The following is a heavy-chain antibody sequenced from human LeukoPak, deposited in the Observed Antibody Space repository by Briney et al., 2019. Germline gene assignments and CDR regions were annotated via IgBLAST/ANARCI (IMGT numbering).Heavy chain of an antibody. CDR2: FDPEDGET. CDR1: GYTLTELS. J-gene: IGHJ4*02. CDR3: ATVLYYYGSGSSQLDY. Sequence: ASVKVSCKVSGYTLTELSMHWVRQAPGKGLEWMGGFDPEDGETIYAQKFQGRVTMTEDTSTDTAYMELSSPRSEDTAVYYCATVLYYYGSGSSQLDYWGQGTLVTVSS. V-gene: IGHV1-24*01. D-gene: IGHD3-10*01.